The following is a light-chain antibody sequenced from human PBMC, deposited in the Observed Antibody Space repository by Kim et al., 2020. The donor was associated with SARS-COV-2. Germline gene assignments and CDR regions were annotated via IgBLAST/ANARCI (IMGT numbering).Light chain of an antibody. V-gene: IGKV3-11*01. Sequence: PGDTGTLSCRASQSVSSYFSWYQQIAGQAPSLLIYDASNRATGIPARFSGSGTGTDFTLTTSSLEPEDVAVYYCQQRSNWPLTFGGGTKV. CDR2: DAS. CDR1: QSVSSY. J-gene: IGKJ4*01. CDR3: QQRSNWPLT.